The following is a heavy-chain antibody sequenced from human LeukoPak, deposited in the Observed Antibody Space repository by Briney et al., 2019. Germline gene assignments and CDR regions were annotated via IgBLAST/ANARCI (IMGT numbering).Heavy chain of an antibody. D-gene: IGHD6-19*01. CDR2: IIPIFGTA. CDR3: AREGSGWYGHYFDY. Sequence: ASVKVSCKASGGTFSSYAISWVRQAPGQGLEWMGGIIPIFGTANYAQKFQGRVTITADESTSTAYMELSSLRSEDTAVYYCAREGSGWYGHYFDYWGQGTLVTVSS. J-gene: IGHJ4*02. V-gene: IGHV1-69*13. CDR1: GGTFSSYA.